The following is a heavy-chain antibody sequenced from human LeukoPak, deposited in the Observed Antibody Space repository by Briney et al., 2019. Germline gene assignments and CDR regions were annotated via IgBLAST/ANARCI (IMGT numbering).Heavy chain of an antibody. V-gene: IGHV3-23*01. CDR3: AQVLIMLGGVIEGPFDY. D-gene: IGHD3-16*02. CDR2: MSGSGSST. Sequence: GGSLRLSCAASGFTFSSYAMSWVRQAPGRGLEWVAAMSGSGSSTYYADSVKGRFTISRDNSKNTLYLQMNSLRAEDTDVYHCAQVLIMLGGVIEGPFDYWGQGTLVTVSS. CDR1: GFTFSSYA. J-gene: IGHJ4*02.